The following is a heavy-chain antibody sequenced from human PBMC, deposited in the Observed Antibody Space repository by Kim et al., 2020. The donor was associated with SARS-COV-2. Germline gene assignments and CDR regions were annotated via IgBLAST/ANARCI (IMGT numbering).Heavy chain of an antibody. J-gene: IGHJ6*02. CDR2: ISGSGGST. Sequence: GGSLRLSCAASGFTFSSYAMSWVRQAPGKGLEWGSAISGSGGSTYYEDSVKGRFTISRDNSKNTLYLQMNSLRAEDTAVYYCAKDLGVQLWVRGVITTPYYYYGMDVCGQGTTVTVSS. V-gene: IGHV3-23*01. CDR1: GFTFSSYA. CDR3: AKDLGVQLWVRGVITTPYYYYGMDV. D-gene: IGHD3-10*01.